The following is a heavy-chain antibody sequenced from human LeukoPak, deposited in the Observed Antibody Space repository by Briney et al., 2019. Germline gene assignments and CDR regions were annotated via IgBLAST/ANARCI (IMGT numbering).Heavy chain of an antibody. D-gene: IGHD2-2*01. CDR2: TYYRSKWYN. CDR3: ARSDQLRRKVFDY. J-gene: IGHJ4*02. Sequence: SQTFSLTCAISGDSVSSNSAAWNWLRQSPSRGLEWLGRTYYRSKWYNDYAVSVKSRITINPDTSKNQFSLQLNSVTPEDTAVYYCARSDQLRRKVFDYWGQGTPVTVSS. V-gene: IGHV6-1*01. CDR1: GDSVSSNSAA.